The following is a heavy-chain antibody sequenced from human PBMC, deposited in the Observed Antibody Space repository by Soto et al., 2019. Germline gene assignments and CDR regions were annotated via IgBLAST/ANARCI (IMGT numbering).Heavy chain of an antibody. D-gene: IGHD2-2*02. Sequence: GGSLRLSCAASGFTFSDDTMHWVRQAPGKGLEWVSLIDCGGGTIYYADSVKGRFTISRDNAKNTLHLQMNSLRAEGTAVYYCARALGYCISTSCYIWFDPWGQGTLVTVSS. V-gene: IGHV3-11*01. J-gene: IGHJ5*02. CDR3: ARALGYCISTSCYIWFDP. CDR1: GFTFSDDT. CDR2: IDCGGGTI.